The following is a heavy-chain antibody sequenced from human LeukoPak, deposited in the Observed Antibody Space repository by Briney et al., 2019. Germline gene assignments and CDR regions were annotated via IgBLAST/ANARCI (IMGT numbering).Heavy chain of an antibody. V-gene: IGHV3-21*01. J-gene: IGHJ4*02. CDR3: ARDRGAAAHY. Sequence: GGSLRLSCAASGFTLSSYSMNWVRQAPGKGLEWVSSISSSSSYIYYADSVKGRFTISRDNAKNSLYLQMNSLRAEDTAVYYCARDRGAAAHYWGQGTLDTVSS. CDR2: ISSSSSYI. D-gene: IGHD6-13*01. CDR1: GFTLSSYS.